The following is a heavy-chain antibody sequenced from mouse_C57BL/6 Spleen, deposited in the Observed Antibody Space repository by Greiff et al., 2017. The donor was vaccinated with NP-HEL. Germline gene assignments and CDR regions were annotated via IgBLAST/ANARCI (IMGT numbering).Heavy chain of an antibody. J-gene: IGHJ4*01. V-gene: IGHV1-54*01. D-gene: IGHD2-2*01. CDR1: GYAFTNYL. CDR2: INPGSGGT. CDR3: ARCYYGYDDYAMDY. Sequence: VQLQQSGAELVRPGTSVKVSCKASGYAFTNYLIEWVKQRPGQGLEWIGVINPGSGGTNYNEKFKGKATLTADKSSSTAYMQLSSLTSEDSAVYFGARCYYGYDDYAMDYWGQGTSVTVSS.